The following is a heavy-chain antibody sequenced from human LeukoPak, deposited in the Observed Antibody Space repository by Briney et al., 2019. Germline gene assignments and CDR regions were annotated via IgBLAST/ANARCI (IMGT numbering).Heavy chain of an antibody. CDR3: ARSYCSGGSCYRYYYGMDV. Sequence: SVKVSCKASGGTFSSYAISWVRQAPGQGLEWMGGIIPIFGTANYAQKFQGRVTITADESTSTAYMELSSLRSEDTAVYYCARSYCSGGSCYRYYYGMDVWGQGTTVTVSS. J-gene: IGHJ6*02. CDR2: IIPIFGTA. V-gene: IGHV1-69*13. CDR1: GGTFSSYA. D-gene: IGHD2-15*01.